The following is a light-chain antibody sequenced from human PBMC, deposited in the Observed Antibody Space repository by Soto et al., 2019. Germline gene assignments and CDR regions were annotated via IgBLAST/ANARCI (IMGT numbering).Light chain of an antibody. J-gene: IGLJ2*01. CDR2: SNN. CDR1: SSNIGSNT. CDR3: AAWDDSLNGVV. Sequence: QSVLTQPPSASGTPGQRVTISCSGSSSNIGSNTVNWYQQLPGTAPNLLIYSNNQRPSGVPDRFSGSKSGTSASPATSGLQSEDEADYYCAAWDDSLNGVVFGGGTKLTVL. V-gene: IGLV1-44*01.